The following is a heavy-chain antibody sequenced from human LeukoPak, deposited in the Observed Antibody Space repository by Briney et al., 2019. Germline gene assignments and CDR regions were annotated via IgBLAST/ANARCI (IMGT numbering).Heavy chain of an antibody. Sequence: SGGSLRLSCAASGFTFSSYGMHWVRQAPGKGLEWVAVIWYDGSNKYYADSVKGRFTISRDNSKNTLYLQMNSLRAEDTAVYYCAKDYYDSSDPAAFDIWGQGTMVTVSS. V-gene: IGHV3-30*02. CDR2: IWYDGSNK. CDR1: GFTFSSYG. CDR3: AKDYYDSSDPAAFDI. J-gene: IGHJ3*02. D-gene: IGHD3-22*01.